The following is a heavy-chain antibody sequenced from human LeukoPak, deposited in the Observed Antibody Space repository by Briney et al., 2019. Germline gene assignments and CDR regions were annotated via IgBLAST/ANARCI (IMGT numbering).Heavy chain of an antibody. CDR2: ITSSLNYI. V-gene: IGHV3-21*01. CDR1: GVTFSSDS. Sequence: GGSLRLSCAASGVTFSSDSMNWVRQTPGKGLEWVSSITSSLNYIYYADSVKGRFTISRDNAKNSLYLQMNSLRAEDTAVYYCARDSGIAARPTFDYWGQGTLVTVSS. J-gene: IGHJ4*02. CDR3: ARDSGIAARPTFDY. D-gene: IGHD6-6*01.